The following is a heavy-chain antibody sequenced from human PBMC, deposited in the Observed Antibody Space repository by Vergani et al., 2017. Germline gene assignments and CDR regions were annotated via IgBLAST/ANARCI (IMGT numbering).Heavy chain of an antibody. D-gene: IGHD1-26*01. CDR3: ARGGIVGANYYYYYYMDV. CDR1: GGSFSGYY. Sequence: QVQLQQWGAGLLKPSEPLSLTCAVYGGSFSGYYWSWIRQPPGKGLEWIGEINHSGSTNYNPSLKSRVTISVDTSKNQFSLKLRSATAADTAVYYCARGGIVGANYYYYYYMDVWGKGTTVTVSS. J-gene: IGHJ6*03. V-gene: IGHV4-34*01. CDR2: INHSGST.